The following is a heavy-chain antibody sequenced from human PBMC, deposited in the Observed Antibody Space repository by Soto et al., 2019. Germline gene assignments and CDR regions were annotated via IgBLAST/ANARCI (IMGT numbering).Heavy chain of an antibody. CDR2: IRYSGKT. D-gene: IGHD6-6*01. Sequence: PSETVSISGTLSRTSITSTTCFWAWIRQPPRRGREWVGSIRYSGKTHYNQSLKNRVTISVDRSKSQFSLQMTSVTAADTAVYYCAKKLPRTGRFDYGGLGTLVTVSS. J-gene: IGHJ4*02. V-gene: IGHV4-39*01. CDR1: RTSITSTTCF. CDR3: AKKLPRTGRFDY.